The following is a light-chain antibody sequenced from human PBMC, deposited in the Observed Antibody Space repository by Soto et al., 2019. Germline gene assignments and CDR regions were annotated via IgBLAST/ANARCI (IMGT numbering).Light chain of an antibody. CDR1: QSVSSIY. CDR2: GAS. V-gene: IGKV3D-20*02. J-gene: IGKJ5*01. CDR3: QHRSIWPVS. Sequence: EIVLTQSPGTVSLSPGERATLSCRASQSVSSIYLAWYQKKPGQAPRLLIYGASSRATDIPDRFSGSGSGTEFTLTISSLEPEDFAVYYCQHRSIWPVSFGQGTRLEIK.